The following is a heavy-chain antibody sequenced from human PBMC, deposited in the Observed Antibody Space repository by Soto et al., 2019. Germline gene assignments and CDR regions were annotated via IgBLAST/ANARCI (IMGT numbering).Heavy chain of an antibody. Sequence: PGGSLRLSCAASGFTFSSYGMHWVRQAPGKGLEWVAVIWYDGSNKYYADSVKGRFTISRDNSKNTLYLQMNSLRAEDTAVYYCARDGDSSGYDAFDIWGQGTMVTV. D-gene: IGHD3-22*01. J-gene: IGHJ3*02. V-gene: IGHV3-33*01. CDR3: ARDGDSSGYDAFDI. CDR2: IWYDGSNK. CDR1: GFTFSSYG.